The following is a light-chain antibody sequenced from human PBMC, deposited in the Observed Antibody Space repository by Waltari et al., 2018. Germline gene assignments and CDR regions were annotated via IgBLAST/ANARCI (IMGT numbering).Light chain of an antibody. J-gene: IGKJ2*01. Sequence: DIVMTQSPDSLVVSLGERATINCKSSRNLLYSPNNKDFLAWYQQKPGQPPKLLIYLASTRESGVPDRFTGSGSGTDFSLTISSLQAEDVAVYYCQQYYDTPYTFGQGTKLEIK. CDR1: RNLLYSPNNKDF. CDR2: LAS. CDR3: QQYYDTPYT. V-gene: IGKV4-1*01.